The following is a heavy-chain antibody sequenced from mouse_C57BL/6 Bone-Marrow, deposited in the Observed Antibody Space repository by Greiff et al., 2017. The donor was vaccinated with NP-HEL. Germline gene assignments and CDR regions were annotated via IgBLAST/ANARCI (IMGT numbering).Heavy chain of an antibody. CDR1: GFTFSDYY. CDR2: ISNGGGST. Sequence: EVKVEESGGGLVQPGGSLKLSCAASGFTFSDYYMYWVRQTPEKRLEWVAYISNGGGSTYYPDTVKGRFTISRDNAKTTLYLQMSRLKSEDTAVYYCAEEEYYAMDYWGQGTSVTVSS. CDR3: AEEEYYAMDY. J-gene: IGHJ4*01. V-gene: IGHV5-12*01.